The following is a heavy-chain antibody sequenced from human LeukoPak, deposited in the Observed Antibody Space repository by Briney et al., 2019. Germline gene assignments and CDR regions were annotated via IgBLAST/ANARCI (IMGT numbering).Heavy chain of an antibody. CDR2: IYYSGNT. D-gene: IGHD6-13*01. J-gene: IGHJ3*02. Sequence: SETLSLTCTVSGGSISSYYWSWIRQPPGKGLEWIGYIYYSGNTSYNPSLRSRVTISVDTSKNQFSLKLSSVTAADTAVYYCARDHPEQQPYDAFDIWGQGTMVTVSS. CDR3: ARDHPEQQPYDAFDI. CDR1: GGSISSYY. V-gene: IGHV4-59*01.